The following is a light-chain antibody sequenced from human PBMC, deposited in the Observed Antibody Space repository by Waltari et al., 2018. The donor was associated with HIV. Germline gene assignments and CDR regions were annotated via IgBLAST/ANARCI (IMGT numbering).Light chain of an antibody. CDR1: STNIGNDF. Sequence: QSVLTQPPSVSAAPGQKVTISCSGSSTNIGNDFVSWYQQIPGAAPKLLIYDNYMRPSGIPARFSGSRSGTSATLGITGLQTGDEAVYYCGTWDRGLGAAVFGGGTKLTVL. CDR3: GTWDRGLGAAV. J-gene: IGLJ3*02. V-gene: IGLV1-51*01. CDR2: DNY.